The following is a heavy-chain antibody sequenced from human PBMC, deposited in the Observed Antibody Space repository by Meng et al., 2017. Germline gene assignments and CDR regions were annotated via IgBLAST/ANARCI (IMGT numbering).Heavy chain of an antibody. Sequence: VRLVGLGGGLVKPGGSLRLSCAASGFTFRDYYMSWIRQAPGKGLEWVSVIYSGGSTYYADSVKGRFTISRDNSKNTLYLQMNSLRAEDTAVYYCARDRDGYNWFDPWGQGTLVTVSS. V-gene: IGHV3-66*02. CDR3: ARDRDGYNWFDP. D-gene: IGHD5-24*01. J-gene: IGHJ5*02. CDR2: IYSGGST. CDR1: GFTFRDYY.